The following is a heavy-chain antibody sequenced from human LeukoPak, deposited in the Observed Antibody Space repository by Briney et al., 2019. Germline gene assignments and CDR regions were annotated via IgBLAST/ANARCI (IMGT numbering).Heavy chain of an antibody. CDR3: ARDRWRIVVDPLDY. CDR2: IKQDGSEK. J-gene: IGHJ4*02. CDR1: GFTFRNYA. D-gene: IGHD3-22*01. Sequence: PGGSLRLSCTGSGFTFRNYAMSWVRQAPGKGLEWVANIKQDGSEKYYVDSVKGRFTISRDNAKNSLYLQMNSLRAEDTAVYYCARDRWRIVVDPLDYWGQGTLVTVSS. V-gene: IGHV3-7*01.